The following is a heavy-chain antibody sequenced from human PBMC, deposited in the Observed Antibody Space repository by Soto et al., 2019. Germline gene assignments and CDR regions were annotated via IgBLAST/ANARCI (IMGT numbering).Heavy chain of an antibody. J-gene: IGHJ4*01. V-gene: IGHV4-34*01. CDR2: INHSGST. D-gene: IGHD1-1*01. Sequence: QVQLQQWGAGLLKPSETLSLTCAVYGGSFSGYYWSWIRQPPGKGLEWIGEINHSGSTNYNPSLKSRVTISVDTSKNQFSLKLSSVTAADTAVYYCAGLWNGYFDYWGQGTLFTVSS. CDR3: AGLWNGYFDY. CDR1: GGSFSGYY.